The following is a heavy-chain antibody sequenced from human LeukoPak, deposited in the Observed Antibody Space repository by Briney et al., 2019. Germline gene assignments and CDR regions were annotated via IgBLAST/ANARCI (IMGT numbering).Heavy chain of an antibody. CDR1: GGSFSGYY. D-gene: IGHD3-10*01. Sequence: SETLSLTCAVYGGSFSGYYWSWIRQPPGKGLEWIGEINHSGSTNYNPSLKSRVTISVDTSKNQFSLKLSSVTAANTAVYYCARGGRITMVLGGVVDYWPRGTLVTVSS. CDR3: ARGGRITMVLGGVVDY. J-gene: IGHJ4*02. V-gene: IGHV4-34*01. CDR2: INHSGST.